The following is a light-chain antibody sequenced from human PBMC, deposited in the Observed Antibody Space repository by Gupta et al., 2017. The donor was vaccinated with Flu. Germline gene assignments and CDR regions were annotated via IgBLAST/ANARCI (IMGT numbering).Light chain of an antibody. V-gene: IGKV3-11*01. CDR1: QNIQNY. Sequence: VLTQFPANVSLSPGERATLSCRASQNIQNYLAWYQQRRGQAPRLLIHDASARATGVPGRLSASGSGTDFSLIISSLEPEDFAVYYCQQRLDWPLTFGGGTNVEI. J-gene: IGKJ4*01. CDR3: QQRLDWPLT. CDR2: DAS.